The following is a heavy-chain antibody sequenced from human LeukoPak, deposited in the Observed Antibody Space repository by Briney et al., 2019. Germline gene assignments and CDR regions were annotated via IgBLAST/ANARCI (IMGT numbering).Heavy chain of an antibody. Sequence: PGRSLRLSCAASGFTFSSYGMYWVCQAPGKGLEWVAVIWYDGSNKYYADSVKGRFTISRDNSKNTLYLQMNSLRAEDTAVYYCARGSATATIQLDNWGQGTLVTVSS. CDR1: GFTFSSYG. J-gene: IGHJ4*02. CDR2: IWYDGSNK. CDR3: ARGSATATIQLDN. D-gene: IGHD5-24*01. V-gene: IGHV3-33*07.